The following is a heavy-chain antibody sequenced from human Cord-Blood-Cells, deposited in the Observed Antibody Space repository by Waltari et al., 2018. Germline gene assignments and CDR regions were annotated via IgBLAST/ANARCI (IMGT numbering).Heavy chain of an antibody. CDR3: AREWANWGNPHFDY. V-gene: IGHV1-3*01. D-gene: IGHD7-27*01. Sequence: QVQLVQSGAEVKKPGASVKVSCKASGYTFTSYAMHWVRQAPGQRLEWMGRINAGNGNTKYSQKFQGRVTITRDTSASTAYMELSSLRSEDTAVYYCAREWANWGNPHFDYWGQGTLVTVSS. J-gene: IGHJ4*02. CDR1: GYTFTSYA. CDR2: INAGNGNT.